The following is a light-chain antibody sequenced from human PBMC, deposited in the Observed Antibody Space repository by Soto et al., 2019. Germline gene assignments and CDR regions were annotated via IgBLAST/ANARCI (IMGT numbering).Light chain of an antibody. CDR1: SSNIGNNF. J-gene: IGLJ3*02. CDR2: SDD. V-gene: IGLV1-47*02. CDR3: STWDASLSGRV. Sequence: QSVLTQPPSASGTPGQKVTISCSGASSNIGNNFVSWYQQVPGTAPKLLIYSDDQRPSGVPDRVSGSKSGTSASLAISGLRSEDEADHYCSTWDASLSGRVFGGGTKLTVL.